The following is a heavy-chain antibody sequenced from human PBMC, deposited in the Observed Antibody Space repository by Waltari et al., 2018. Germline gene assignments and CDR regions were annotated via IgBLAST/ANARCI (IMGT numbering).Heavy chain of an antibody. D-gene: IGHD6-25*01. Sequence: QVQLQESGPGLVKPSGTLSLTCAVSGGSMWSTNWWSWVRQPPGRGLEWIGEIYHNGSTSYNPSLGRRVTVSVDKSKNQFSLKVTSVTAADTAVYYCARDAIRAALDHWGPGILVTVSS. CDR1: GGSMWSTNW. V-gene: IGHV4-4*02. CDR3: ARDAIRAALDH. J-gene: IGHJ4*02. CDR2: IYHNGST.